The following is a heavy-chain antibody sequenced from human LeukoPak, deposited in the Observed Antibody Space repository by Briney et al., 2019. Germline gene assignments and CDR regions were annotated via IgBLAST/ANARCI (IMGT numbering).Heavy chain of an antibody. CDR3: AKDGYYSSSWYYYYYGMDV. V-gene: IGHV3-30*18. J-gene: IGHJ6*02. CDR2: ISYDGSNI. D-gene: IGHD6-13*01. Sequence: GRSLRLSCAASGFTFSIYGMHWVRQAPGKGLEWVAVISYDGSNIYYADSVKGRFTISRDNSKNTLYLQMNSLRAEDTAVYCCAKDGYYSSSWYYYYYGMDVWGQGTTVTVSS. CDR1: GFTFSIYG.